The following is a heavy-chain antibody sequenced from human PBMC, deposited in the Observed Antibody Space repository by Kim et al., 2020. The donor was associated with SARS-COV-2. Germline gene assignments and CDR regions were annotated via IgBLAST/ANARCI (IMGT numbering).Heavy chain of an antibody. J-gene: IGHJ4*02. V-gene: IGHV1-18*01. CDR2: ISSFNTNA. CDR1: GYPFTTFG. Sequence: ASVKVSCKTSGYPFTTFGLTWVRQAPGQGLEWMGWISSFNTNANYTQKFQGRLTMTADISTSTAYMELRSLRYDDTAVYYCARSMFDYVWGTCLKKEDSWGQGTLLIVPS. CDR3: ARSMFDYVWGTCLKKEDS. D-gene: IGHD3-16*01.